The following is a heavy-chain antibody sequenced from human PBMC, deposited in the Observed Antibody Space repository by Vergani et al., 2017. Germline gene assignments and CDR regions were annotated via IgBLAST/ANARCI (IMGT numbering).Heavy chain of an antibody. CDR3: ARPLPGYSSGWYHPLAFDI. CDR2: MNPNSGNT. J-gene: IGHJ3*02. V-gene: IGHV1-8*02. Sequence: QVQLVQSGAEVKKPGSSVKVSCKASGGTFSSYAISWVRQATGQGLEWMGWMNPNSGNTGYAQKFQGRVTMTRNTSISTAYMELSSLRSEDTAVYYCARPLPGYSSGWYHPLAFDIWGQGTMVTVSS. D-gene: IGHD6-19*01. CDR1: GGTFSSYA.